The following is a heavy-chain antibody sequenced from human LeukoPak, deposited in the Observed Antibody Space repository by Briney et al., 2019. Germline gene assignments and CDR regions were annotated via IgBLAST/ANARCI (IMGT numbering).Heavy chain of an antibody. Sequence: GGSLRLSCAASGFTFSSYGMQWVRQAPGKGLEWVAFIRYDGSNKYYADSVKGRFTISRDNSKNTLYLQMNSLRAEDTAVYYCAKDRQGFMSRGFDPWGQGTLVTVSS. CDR1: GFTFSSYG. CDR2: IRYDGSNK. V-gene: IGHV3-30*02. D-gene: IGHD3-16*01. J-gene: IGHJ5*02. CDR3: AKDRQGFMSRGFDP.